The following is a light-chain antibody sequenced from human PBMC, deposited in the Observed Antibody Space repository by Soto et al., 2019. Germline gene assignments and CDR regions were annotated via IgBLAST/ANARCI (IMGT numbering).Light chain of an antibody. Sequence: DIQMTQSPSTLSASVGDRVTITCPASQSVSSWLAWYQQKPGKAPNLLIYTASSLESGVPSRFSASGSGTEVTLTTSILQPDVVATYYCPQYNSACTFGQGATVEIK. CDR2: TAS. CDR1: QSVSSW. V-gene: IGKV1-5*03. CDR3: PQYNSACT. J-gene: IGKJ1*01.